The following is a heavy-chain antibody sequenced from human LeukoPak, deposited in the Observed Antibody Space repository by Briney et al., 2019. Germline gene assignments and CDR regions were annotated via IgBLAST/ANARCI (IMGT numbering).Heavy chain of an antibody. CDR1: GGSFSGYY. Sequence: PSETLSLTCAVYGGSFSGYYWSWFRQPPGKGLEWIGEINHSGSTNYNPSLKSRVTISVDTSKNQFSLKLSSVTAADTAVYYCARGLGGKYDFWSGYYSGAFDIWGQGTMVTVSS. V-gene: IGHV4-34*01. CDR3: ARGLGGKYDFWSGYYSGAFDI. J-gene: IGHJ3*02. D-gene: IGHD3-3*01. CDR2: INHSGST.